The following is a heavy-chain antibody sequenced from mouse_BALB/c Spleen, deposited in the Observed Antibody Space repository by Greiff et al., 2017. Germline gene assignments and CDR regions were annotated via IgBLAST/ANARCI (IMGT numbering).Heavy chain of an antibody. J-gene: IGHJ4*01. D-gene: IGHD1-1*01. CDR3: AREGIWYCGSKDYAMDY. Sequence: EVQLVESGGGLVKPGGSLKLSCAASGFTFSDYYMYWVRQTPEKRLEWVATISDGGSYTYYPDSVNGRFTISRDNAKNNLYLQMSSLKSEDTAMYYCAREGIWYCGSKDYAMDYWGQGTSVTVSS. CDR2: ISDGGSYT. V-gene: IGHV5-4*02. CDR1: GFTFSDYY.